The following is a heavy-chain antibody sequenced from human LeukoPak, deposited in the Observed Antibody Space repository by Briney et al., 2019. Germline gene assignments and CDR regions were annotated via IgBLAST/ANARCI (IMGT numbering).Heavy chain of an antibody. CDR1: GFTFDDYG. CDR3: VSQDPVLSG. J-gene: IGHJ4*02. V-gene: IGHV3-20*04. Sequence: GGSLRLSCAASGFTFDDYGMSWVRQAPGKGLEWVSGINWNGGSTGYADSVKGRFSISRDNSKNTLYLQMSGLRTEDTGVYYCVSQDPVLSGWGQGTPVIVSS. CDR2: INWNGGST. D-gene: IGHD3-3*01.